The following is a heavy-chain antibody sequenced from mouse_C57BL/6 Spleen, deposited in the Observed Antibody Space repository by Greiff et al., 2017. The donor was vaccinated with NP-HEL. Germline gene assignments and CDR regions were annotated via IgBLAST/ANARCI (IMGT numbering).Heavy chain of an antibody. V-gene: IGHV5-4*01. CDR1: GFTFSSYA. CDR2: ISDGGSYT. Sequence: EVKLMESGGGLVKPGGSLKLSCAASGFTFSSYAMSWVRQTPEKRLEWVATISDGGSYTYYPDNVKGRFTISRDNAKNNLYLQMSHLKSEDTAMYYCARDRARYVDVWGTGTTVTVSS. J-gene: IGHJ1*03. CDR3: ARDRARYVDV.